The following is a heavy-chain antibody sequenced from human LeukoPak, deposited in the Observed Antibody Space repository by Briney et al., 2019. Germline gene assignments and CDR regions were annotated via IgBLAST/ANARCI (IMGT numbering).Heavy chain of an antibody. CDR2: IYTSGST. V-gene: IGHV4-4*07. CDR3: ARAPNSSSGRGLDY. Sequence: SETLSLTCTVSGGSISNYYWSWIRQPAGKGLEWIGRIYTSGSTNYNPSLRSRVTMSVDTSRNQFSVKLSSVTAADTAMYCCARAPNSSSGRGLDYWGQGTLVTGSS. CDR1: GGSISNYY. D-gene: IGHD6-13*01. J-gene: IGHJ4*02.